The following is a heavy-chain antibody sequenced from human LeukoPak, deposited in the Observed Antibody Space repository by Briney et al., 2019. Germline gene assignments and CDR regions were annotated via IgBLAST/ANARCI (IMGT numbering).Heavy chain of an antibody. CDR1: GFTFSSYS. CDR2: ISSSSSTI. CDR3: ARVLAGVGVPAAILSF. Sequence: GGSLRLSCAASGFTFSSYSMNWVRQAPGKGLEWVSYISSSSSTIYYADSVKGRFPISRDNAKNSLYLQMNSLRAEDTAVYYCARVLAGVGVPAAILSFWGQGTLVTVSS. J-gene: IGHJ4*02. D-gene: IGHD2-2*01. V-gene: IGHV3-48*01.